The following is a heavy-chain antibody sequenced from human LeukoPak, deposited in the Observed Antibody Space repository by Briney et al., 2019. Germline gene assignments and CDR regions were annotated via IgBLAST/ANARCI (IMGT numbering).Heavy chain of an antibody. V-gene: IGHV4-4*07. CDR2: IYTSGST. CDR1: GGSISSYY. J-gene: IGHJ4*02. Sequence: SETLSLTCTVSGGSISSYYWSWIRQPAGKGLEWIGRIYTSGSTNYNPSLKSRVTISVDTSKNQFSLKLSSVTAADTAVYYCASSDYDSSGYYCWGQGTLVTVSS. CDR3: ASSDYDSSGYYC. D-gene: IGHD3-22*01.